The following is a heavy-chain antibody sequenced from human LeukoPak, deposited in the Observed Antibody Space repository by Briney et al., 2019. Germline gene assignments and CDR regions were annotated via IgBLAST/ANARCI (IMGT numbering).Heavy chain of an antibody. CDR1: GFTFSSYW. CDR3: ASTNVGWLQILYFDY. Sequence: GGSLRLSCAVSGFTFSSYWMHWVRQAPEKGLVWVSRISSDGGGTSSADSVKGRFTISRDNSKNTLYLQMNSLRAEGTAVYYCASTNVGWLQILYFDYWGQGTLVTVSS. J-gene: IGHJ4*02. V-gene: IGHV3-74*01. CDR2: ISSDGGGT. D-gene: IGHD5-24*01.